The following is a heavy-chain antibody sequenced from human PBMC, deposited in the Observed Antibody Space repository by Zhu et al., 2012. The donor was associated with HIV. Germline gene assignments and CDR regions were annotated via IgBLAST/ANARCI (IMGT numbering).Heavy chain of an antibody. Sequence: QVQLQQWGTGLLKPSETLSLTCAVYGESFNVYYWSWIRQSPGKGLEWIGEVHHSGRTNYNPSLKSRVTISIDTSKKQFSLKMTSVTAAETAVYYCARRGDVAAVGSDYQRGISVWGQGTRSPSP. CDR3: ARRGDVAAVGSDYQRGISV. CDR2: VHHSGRT. CDR1: GESFNVYY. V-gene: IGHV4-34*01. D-gene: IGHD6-13*01. J-gene: IGHJ6*02.